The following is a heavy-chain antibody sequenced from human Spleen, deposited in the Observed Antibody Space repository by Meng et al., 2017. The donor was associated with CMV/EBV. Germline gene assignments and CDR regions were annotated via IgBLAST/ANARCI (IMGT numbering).Heavy chain of an antibody. D-gene: IGHD3-3*01. CDR3: VRDKADYDFWSHSHFFYFDY. CDR1: EFSFSGYW. CDR2: IKQDGSEK. V-gene: IGHV3-7*01. Sequence: GESLKISCAVSEFSFSGYWMSWVRQAPGKGLEWVARIKQDGSEKYYVDSVKGRFIISRDNARNSLYLQMNSLRAEDTAVYYCVRDKADYDFWSHSHFFYFDYWGQGTLVTVSS. J-gene: IGHJ4*02.